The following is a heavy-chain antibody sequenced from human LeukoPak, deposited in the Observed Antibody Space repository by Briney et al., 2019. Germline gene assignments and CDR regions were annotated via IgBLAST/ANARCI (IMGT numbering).Heavy chain of an antibody. V-gene: IGHV1-46*01. CDR1: GYTFTSYY. CDR2: INPSGGST. D-gene: IGHD3-9*01. J-gene: IGHJ5*02. CDR3: ARELPDTLLDP. Sequence: ASVKVSCKASGYTFTSYYMHWVRQAPGQGLEWMRIINPSGGSTSYAQKFQGRVTMTRDTSTSTVYMELSSLRSEDTAVYYCARELPDTLLDPWGQGTLVTVSS.